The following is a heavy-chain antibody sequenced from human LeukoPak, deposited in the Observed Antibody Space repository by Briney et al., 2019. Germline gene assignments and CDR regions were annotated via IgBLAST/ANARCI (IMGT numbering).Heavy chain of an antibody. CDR3: AKGRVAAQRNYMYYGMDV. V-gene: IGHV3-30*18. Sequence: PGGSLRLSCAASGFTFNNYAMHWVRQAPGKGLEWVAVISYDGFYKYYSDSVKGRFTISRDNSKNTLDLEMNSLSAEDTAVYYCAKGRVAAQRNYMYYGMDVWGQGTTVTVSS. CDR2: ISYDGFYK. CDR1: GFTFNNYA. D-gene: IGHD1-7*01. J-gene: IGHJ6*02.